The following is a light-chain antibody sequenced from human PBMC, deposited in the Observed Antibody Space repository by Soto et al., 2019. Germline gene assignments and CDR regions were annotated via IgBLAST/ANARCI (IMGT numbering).Light chain of an antibody. J-gene: IGKJ1*01. Sequence: EIVLKQSPGTLSLSPGERAQLSCRARQSVSSSYLAWYQQKPGQAPRLLIYGVSSRATGIPDRFSGSGSGTDFTLTISRLEPEDFAVYYCQQYGSRAWTFGQGTKVDIK. CDR3: QQYGSRAWT. CDR2: GVS. V-gene: IGKV3-20*01. CDR1: QSVSSSY.